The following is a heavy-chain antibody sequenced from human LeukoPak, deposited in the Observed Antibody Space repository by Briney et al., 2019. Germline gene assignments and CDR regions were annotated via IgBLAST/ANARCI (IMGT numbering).Heavy chain of an antibody. CDR3: ARGPPTAVAGSYYFDY. Sequence: ASVKVSCKASGYTFTSYYMHWVRQAPGQGLEWMGIINPSGGSTSYAQKFQGRVTMTRDTSTSTVYMELSSLRSEDTAVYYCARGPPTAVAGSYYFDYWGQGTLVTVSS. J-gene: IGHJ4*02. V-gene: IGHV1-46*01. CDR1: GYTFTSYY. D-gene: IGHD6-19*01. CDR2: INPSGGST.